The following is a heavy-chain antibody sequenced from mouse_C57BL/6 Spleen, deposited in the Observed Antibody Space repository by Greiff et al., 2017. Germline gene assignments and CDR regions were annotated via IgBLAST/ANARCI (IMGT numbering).Heavy chain of an antibody. CDR1: GFTFSDFY. CDR2: SRNKANDYTT. V-gene: IGHV7-1*01. J-gene: IGHJ4*01. Sequence: EVKLVESGGGLVQSGRSLRLSCATSGFTFSDFYMEWVRHAPGKGLEWIAASRNKANDYTTEYSASVKGRVIVSRDTSQSILYLQMNALRAEDTAIYYCARDALVGIYYAMDYWGQGTSVTVSS. CDR3: ARDALVGIYYAMDY.